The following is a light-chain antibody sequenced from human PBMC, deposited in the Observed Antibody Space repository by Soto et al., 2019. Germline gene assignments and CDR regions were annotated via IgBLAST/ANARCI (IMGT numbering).Light chain of an antibody. J-gene: IGKJ4*01. V-gene: IGKV3-20*01. CDR1: QSVSSN. CDR2: GAS. Sequence: EIVLTQSPGTLSLSPGERATLSCRASQSVSSNLAWYQQKPGQAPRLLIYGASSRASGIPDRFSGSWSGTDFTLTISRLEPEDFVVYYCQQYGSSPLTFGGGTKVDIK. CDR3: QQYGSSPLT.